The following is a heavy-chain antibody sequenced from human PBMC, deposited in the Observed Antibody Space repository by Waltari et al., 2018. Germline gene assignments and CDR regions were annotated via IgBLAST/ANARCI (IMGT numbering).Heavy chain of an antibody. CDR2: INPCNGNT. CDR1: GYTFTSYV. J-gene: IGHJ5*02. V-gene: IGHV1-3*01. D-gene: IGHD2-15*01. Sequence: QVHLVQSGAEVKKPGASVKVSCKASGYTFTSYVIHWVRQAPGQSLEWLGRINPCNGNTEYSQKFQDRVTITRDTSASTSYVELSRLTSEDTAVYYCARPLEDCGGGSCYYDRWFDPWGQGTMVTVSS. CDR3: ARPLEDCGGGSCYYDRWFDP.